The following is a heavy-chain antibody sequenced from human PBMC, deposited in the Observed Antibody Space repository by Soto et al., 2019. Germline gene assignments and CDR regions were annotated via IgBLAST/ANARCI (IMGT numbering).Heavy chain of an antibody. CDR1: GGSFSGYY. V-gene: IGHV4-34*01. CDR3: ARSADIAAAGTHYYFDY. J-gene: IGHJ4*02. Sequence: QVQLQQWGAGLLKPSETLSLTCAVYGGSFSGYYWSWIRQPPGKGLEWIGEINHSGSTNYNPSLKSRVTISVDTSKKQFSLKLSSVTAADTAVYYCARSADIAAAGTHYYFDYWGQGTLVTVSS. D-gene: IGHD6-13*01. CDR2: INHSGST.